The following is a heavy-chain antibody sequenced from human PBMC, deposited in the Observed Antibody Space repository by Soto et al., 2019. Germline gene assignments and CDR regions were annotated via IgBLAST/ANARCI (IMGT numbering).Heavy chain of an antibody. CDR3: ARDLRQQESN. V-gene: IGHV1-69*13. D-gene: IGHD6-13*01. CDR2: IIPIFGTA. CDR1: GGTFSSYA. J-gene: IGHJ4*02. Sequence: GASVKVSCKASGGTFSSYAISWVRQAPGQGLEWMGGIIPIFGTANYAQKFQCRVTITADESTSTAYMELSSLRSEDTAAYYCARDLRQQESNWGQGTLVTVSS.